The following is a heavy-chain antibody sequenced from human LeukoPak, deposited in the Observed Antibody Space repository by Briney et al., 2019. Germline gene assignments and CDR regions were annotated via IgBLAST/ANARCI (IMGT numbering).Heavy chain of an antibody. Sequence: GGSLRLSCAVSGLTFSNYWMHWVRQAPGKGLVWVSRISNDGTSTSYADSVKGRFTISRDNAKNTLYLQMNSLRGEDTAVYYCAREGGPYSPIDYWGQGTLVTVSS. CDR3: AREGGPYSPIDY. J-gene: IGHJ4*02. V-gene: IGHV3-74*01. CDR2: ISNDGTST. CDR1: GLTFSNYW. D-gene: IGHD2-15*01.